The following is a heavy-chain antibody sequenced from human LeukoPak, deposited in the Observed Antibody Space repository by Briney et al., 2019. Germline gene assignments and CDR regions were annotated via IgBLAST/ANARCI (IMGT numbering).Heavy chain of an antibody. V-gene: IGHV4-59*08. CDR3: ARHGPYLGRLAWFDP. Sequence: SETLSLTCTVSSGSISSYYWSWIRQPPGKGLEWIGYIYYTGSTNYNPSLKSRVTISVDTSKNQFPLNLSSVTAADTAVYYCARHGPYLGRLAWFDPWGQGTLVTVSS. D-gene: IGHD1-26*01. J-gene: IGHJ5*02. CDR1: SGSISSYY. CDR2: IYYTGST.